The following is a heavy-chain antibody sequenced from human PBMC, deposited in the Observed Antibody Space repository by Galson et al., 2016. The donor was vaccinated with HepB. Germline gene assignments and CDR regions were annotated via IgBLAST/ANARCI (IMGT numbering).Heavy chain of an antibody. CDR2: ISYDGSNK. V-gene: IGHV3-30-3*01. CDR3: ARDPGGSGWYGNFDY. CDR1: GFTFSSYA. J-gene: IGHJ4*02. D-gene: IGHD6-19*01. Sequence: SLRLSCAASGFTFSSYAMHWVRQAPGKGLEGVAVISYDGSNKYYADSVKGRFTISRDNSKNTLYLQMNSLRAEDTAVYYCARDPGGSGWYGNFDYWGQGTLVTVSS.